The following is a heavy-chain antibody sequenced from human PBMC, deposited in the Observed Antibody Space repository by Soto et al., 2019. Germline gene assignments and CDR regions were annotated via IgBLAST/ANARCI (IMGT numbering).Heavy chain of an antibody. CDR1: GLSLSTRGVG. J-gene: IGHJ5*02. D-gene: IGHD6-13*01. V-gene: IGHV2-5*02. Sequence: QITLKESGPTLVKPTQTLTLTCAFSGLSLSTRGVGVGWIRQPPGKALEWLAYIYWDDDKGYSPSLKSRLTITRDPSKNHVVLIMTNMEPVDTATYYCAHRLTSRCGNSWYPWGRGTLVTASS. CDR3: AHRLTSRCGNSWYP. CDR2: IYWDDDK.